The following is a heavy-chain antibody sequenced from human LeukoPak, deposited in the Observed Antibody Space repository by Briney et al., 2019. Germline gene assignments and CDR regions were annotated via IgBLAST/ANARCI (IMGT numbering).Heavy chain of an antibody. V-gene: IGHV4-34*01. D-gene: IGHD3-10*01. Sequence: SETLSLTCAVYGGSFSGYYWSWIRQPPGKGLEWIGEINHSGSTNYNPSLKSRVTISVDTSKNQFSLKLSSVTAADTAVYYRARGYYGSGSYHWFDPWGQGTLVTVSS. J-gene: IGHJ5*02. CDR3: ARGYYGSGSYHWFDP. CDR2: INHSGST. CDR1: GGSFSGYY.